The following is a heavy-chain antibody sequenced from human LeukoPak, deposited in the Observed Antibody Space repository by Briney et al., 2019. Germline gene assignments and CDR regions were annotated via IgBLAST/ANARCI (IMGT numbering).Heavy chain of an antibody. CDR1: GFTFSNYE. CDR2: ISSSSSYI. D-gene: IGHD1-20*01. CDR3: ARSKRKIHNWNDRSLDY. Sequence: GGSLRLSCAASGFTFSNYEMNWVRQAPGKGLEWVSYISSSSSYIYYADSVKGRFTISRDNAKNSLYLQMNSLRAEDTAVYYCARSKRKIHNWNDRSLDYWGQGTLVTVSS. J-gene: IGHJ4*02. V-gene: IGHV3-21*05.